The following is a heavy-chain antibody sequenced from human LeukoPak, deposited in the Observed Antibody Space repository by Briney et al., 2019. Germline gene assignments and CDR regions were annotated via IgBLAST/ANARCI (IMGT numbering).Heavy chain of an antibody. CDR3: ARDRSGGSLTTLYDY. V-gene: IGHV1-69*06. CDR2: IIPIFGTT. D-gene: IGHD2-15*01. J-gene: IGHJ4*02. CDR1: GGTFSSYA. Sequence: SVKVSRKASGGTFSSYAISWVRQAPGQGLEWMGGIIPIFGTTNYAQKFQGRVTIIADKSTSTAYMELSSLRSEDTAVYYCARDRSGGSLTTLYDYWGQGTLVTVSS.